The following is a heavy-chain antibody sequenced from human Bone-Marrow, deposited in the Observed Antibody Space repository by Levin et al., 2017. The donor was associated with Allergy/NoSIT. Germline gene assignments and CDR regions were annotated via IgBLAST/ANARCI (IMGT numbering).Heavy chain of an antibody. J-gene: IGHJ4*02. Sequence: GGSLRLSCAASGFTFSRYAMAWVRQAPGQGLEWVSGMSGSGGRTVYADSVKGRFTISRDNSNNIMYLQMNSLRVEDTALYYCAREDNWNYDYWGQGTLVTVSS. CDR3: AREDNWNYDY. D-gene: IGHD1-7*01. CDR2: MSGSGGRT. CDR1: GFTFSRYA. V-gene: IGHV3-23*01.